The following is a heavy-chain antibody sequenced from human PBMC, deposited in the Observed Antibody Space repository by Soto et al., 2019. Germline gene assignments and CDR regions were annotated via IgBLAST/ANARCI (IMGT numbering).Heavy chain of an antibody. CDR3: ARESYNFDD. D-gene: IGHD5-18*01. J-gene: IGHJ4*02. CDR2: IYYSGST. CDR1: GGAIRSYY. Sequence: SETLSLTCTVSGGAIRSYYWSWIRQPPGKGLEWIGYIYYSGSTDYNPSLKSRVTISVDTSKNQFSLKLRSVTAADTAVYYCARESYNFDDWGQGILVTVS. V-gene: IGHV4-59*01.